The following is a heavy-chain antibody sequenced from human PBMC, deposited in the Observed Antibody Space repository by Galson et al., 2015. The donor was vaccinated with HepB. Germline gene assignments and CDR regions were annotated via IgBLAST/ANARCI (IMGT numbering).Heavy chain of an antibody. J-gene: IGHJ4*02. CDR1: GFIFSNYA. Sequence: SLRLSCAVSGFIFSNYAIHWVRQAPGKGLEWVAAITHDGTKKYHADSVRRRFTVSRDNSNNTLFLQMNSLTADDTAVYYCAILRGGVRGTYSDFDSWGQGTLVTVSS. CDR3: AILRGGVRGTYSDFDS. CDR2: ITHDGTKK. D-gene: IGHD2-15*01. V-gene: IGHV3-30*03.